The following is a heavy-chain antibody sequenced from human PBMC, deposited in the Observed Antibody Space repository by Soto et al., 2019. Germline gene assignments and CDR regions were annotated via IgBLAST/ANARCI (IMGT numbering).Heavy chain of an antibody. J-gene: IGHJ4*02. CDR1: GFSFSTSQVG. Sequence: SGPTLVNPTQTLTLTCTFSGFSFSTSQVGVGWIRQPPGKAQEGRALISWDDDKRHSPPLRSRLTITKDTSKNQVVLTMTNMDPVDTATYYCAHRPGGYISGWDNGYFGYWGRVALATVSS. CDR2: ISWDDDK. D-gene: IGHD6-25*01. V-gene: IGHV2-5*02. CDR3: AHRPGGYISGWDNGYFGY.